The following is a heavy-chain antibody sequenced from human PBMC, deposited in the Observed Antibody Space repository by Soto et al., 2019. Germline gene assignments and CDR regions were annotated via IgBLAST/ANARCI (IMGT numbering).Heavy chain of an antibody. CDR1: GGSISSYY. Sequence: PSETLSLTCTVSGGSISSYYWSWIRQPPGKGLEWIGYIYYSGSTNYNPSLKSRVTISVDTSKNQFSLKLSSVTAADTAVYYCARLTHPLLAAAGTYWFDPWGQGTLVTVSS. CDR2: IYYSGST. V-gene: IGHV4-59*08. D-gene: IGHD6-13*01. CDR3: ARLTHPLLAAAGTYWFDP. J-gene: IGHJ5*02.